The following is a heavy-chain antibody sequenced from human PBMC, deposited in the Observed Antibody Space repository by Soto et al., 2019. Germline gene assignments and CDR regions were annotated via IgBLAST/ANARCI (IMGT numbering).Heavy chain of an antibody. CDR2: TRNKANSYTT. J-gene: IGHJ4*02. D-gene: IGHD3-3*01. CDR1: GFTFSDHY. Sequence: LRLSCAASGFTFSDHYMDWVRQAPGKGLEWVGRTRNKANSYTTEYAASVKGRFTISRDDSKNSLYLQMNSLKTEDTAVYYCAREYYDFWSGYYTGVFDYWGQGTLVTVSS. V-gene: IGHV3-72*01. CDR3: AREYYDFWSGYYTGVFDY.